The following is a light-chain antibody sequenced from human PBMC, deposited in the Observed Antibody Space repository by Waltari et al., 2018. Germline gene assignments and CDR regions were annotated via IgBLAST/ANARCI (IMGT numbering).Light chain of an antibody. V-gene: IGLV7-46*01. CDR1: TGTVTISHY. Sequence: QAVVPQEPSLTVSPGGTVTLNCGSSTGTVTISHYPSWFQQQPGQVPRTLIYDTSNKHSWTPARFSGSLLGGKAALTLSGAQPEDEAEYYCLLWYSGARWVFGGGTKLSVL. J-gene: IGLJ3*02. CDR2: DTS. CDR3: LLWYSGARWV.